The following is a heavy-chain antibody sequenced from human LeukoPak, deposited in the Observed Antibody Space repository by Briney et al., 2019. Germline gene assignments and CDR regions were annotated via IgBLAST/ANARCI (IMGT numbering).Heavy chain of an antibody. D-gene: IGHD3-10*01. CDR1: GYTFTSYD. CDR3: ARWDLYGSGSYYNDIDY. J-gene: IGHJ4*02. V-gene: IGHV1-8*01. CDR2: VNPNSGNT. Sequence: ASVKVSRKASGYTFTSYDINWVRQATGQGLEWMGWVNPNSGNTGYAQKFQGRVTMTRNTSISTAYMELSSLRSEDTAVYYCARWDLYGSGSYYNDIDYWGQGTLVTVSS.